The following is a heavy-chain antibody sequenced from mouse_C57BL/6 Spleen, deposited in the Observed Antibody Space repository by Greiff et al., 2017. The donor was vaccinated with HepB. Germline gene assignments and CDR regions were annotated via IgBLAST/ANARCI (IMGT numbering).Heavy chain of an antibody. CDR1: GYTFTSYW. CDR2: IDPSDSYT. V-gene: IGHV1-50*01. CDR3: ARQGDMGGWDGY. Sequence: QVQLQQPGAELVKPGASVKLSCKASGYTFTSYWMQWVKQRPGKGLEWIGEIDPSDSYTNINQKFKGKATLTVDTSSSKAYMQLSRLTSEDSAVYYCARQGDMGGWDGYWGQGTTLTVSS. D-gene: IGHD4-1*01. J-gene: IGHJ2*01.